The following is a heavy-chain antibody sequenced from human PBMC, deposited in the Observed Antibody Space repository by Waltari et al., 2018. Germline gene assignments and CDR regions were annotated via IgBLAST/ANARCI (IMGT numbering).Heavy chain of an antibody. CDR1: GFTFSSYS. V-gene: IGHV3-21*01. D-gene: IGHD5-18*01. CDR3: ARDQDTASIFDY. J-gene: IGHJ4*02. CDR2: ISSSRSYI. Sequence: EVQLVESGGGLVKPGGSLRLSCAASGFTFSSYSMNWVRQAPGKGREWVSSISSSRSYIYYADSVKGRFTISRDNAKNSLYLQMNSLRAEDTAVYYCARDQDTASIFDYWGQGTLVTVSS.